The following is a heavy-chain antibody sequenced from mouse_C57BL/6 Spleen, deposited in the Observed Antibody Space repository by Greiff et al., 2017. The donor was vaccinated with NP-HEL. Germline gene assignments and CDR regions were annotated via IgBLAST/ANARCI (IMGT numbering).Heavy chain of an antibody. J-gene: IGHJ4*01. CDR3: ARGGIRAMDY. D-gene: IGHD1-1*01. CDR1: GYAFSSYW. Sequence: VKLQESGAELVKPGASVKISCKASGYAFSSYWMNWVKQRPGKGLEWIGQIYPGDGDTNYNGKFKGKATLTADKSSSTAYMQLSSLTSEDSAVYFCARGGIRAMDYWGQGTSVTVSS. CDR2: IYPGDGDT. V-gene: IGHV1-80*01.